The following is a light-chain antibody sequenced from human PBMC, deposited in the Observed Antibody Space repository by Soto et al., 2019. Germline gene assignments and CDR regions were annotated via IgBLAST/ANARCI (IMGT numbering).Light chain of an antibody. Sequence: QSVLTQPASVSGSPGQSITISCTGTNSDVGSYFLVSWYQQHPGKAPKLMIYEGSKRPSGISNRFSGSKSGNAASLTISGVEAEDEAEYYCCSYAGSSPYVFGTGTKLTVL. CDR1: NSDVGSYFL. J-gene: IGLJ1*01. CDR2: EGS. CDR3: CSYAGSSPYV. V-gene: IGLV2-23*01.